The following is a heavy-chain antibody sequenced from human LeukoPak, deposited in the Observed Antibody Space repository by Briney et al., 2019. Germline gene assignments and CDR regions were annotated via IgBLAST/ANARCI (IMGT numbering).Heavy chain of an antibody. D-gene: IGHD3-3*01. CDR3: AKDRITIFGVVMDQ. Sequence: GGSLRLTCAASGFTFSRYAMTWVRQTPGKGLEWVSSISGPGDHTYYADSVKGRFTISRDNSENALYLQMNSLRADDTAVYYCAKDRITIFGVVMDQWGQGTLVTVSS. V-gene: IGHV3-23*01. J-gene: IGHJ4*02. CDR1: GFTFSRYA. CDR2: ISGPGDHT.